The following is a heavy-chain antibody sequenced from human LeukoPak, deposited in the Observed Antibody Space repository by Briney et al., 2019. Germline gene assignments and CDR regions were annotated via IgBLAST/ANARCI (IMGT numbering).Heavy chain of an antibody. J-gene: IGHJ4*02. V-gene: IGHV1-69-2*01. Sequence: ASVKVSCKVSGNTFSDHNIHWVQQAPGKGLEWMGLVDPEDGVAKYAEKFQGRVTLSADTSRDLGYMELSSLKSEDTAVYYCVTHTRLMTYWGQGTLVTVSS. CDR2: VDPEDGVA. CDR1: GNTFSDHN. D-gene: IGHD3-16*01. CDR3: VTHTRLMTY.